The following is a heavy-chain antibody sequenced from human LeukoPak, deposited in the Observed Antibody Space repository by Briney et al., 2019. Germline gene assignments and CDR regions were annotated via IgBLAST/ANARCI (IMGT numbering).Heavy chain of an antibody. Sequence: GGSLRLSCTASGFTFGDYGMSWVRQSPGKGLEWVSGISGGSGTTYYAFYADSVKGRVTVSRDNSKNTLYLQMNSLRAEDTAVYYCAKFYDILTGYFDYWGQGTLVTVSS. D-gene: IGHD3-9*01. J-gene: IGHJ4*02. CDR2: ISGGSGTT. CDR3: AKFYDILTGYFDY. CDR1: GFTFGDYG. V-gene: IGHV3-23*01.